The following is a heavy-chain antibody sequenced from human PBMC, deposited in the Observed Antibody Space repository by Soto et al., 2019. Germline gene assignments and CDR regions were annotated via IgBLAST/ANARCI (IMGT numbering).Heavy chain of an antibody. CDR1: GFIFGDYA. CDR2: IRSKAYGEST. J-gene: IGHJ4*02. V-gene: IGHV3-49*03. D-gene: IGHD3-10*01. CDR3: CRGIWTFAY. Sequence: PGGSLRLSCTGSGFIFGDYAMTWFRQAPGKGLEWIGFIRSKAYGESTEYAASVKGRFTISRDDSKSIAYLQMNSLKTDDAAMYYCCRGIWTFAYWGQGAPVTVSS.